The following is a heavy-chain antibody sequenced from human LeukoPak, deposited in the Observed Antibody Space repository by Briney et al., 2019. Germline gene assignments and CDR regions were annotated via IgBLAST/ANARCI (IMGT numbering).Heavy chain of an antibody. CDR3: ANTLPKQLVPWYFDY. D-gene: IGHD6-6*01. CDR1: GFTFSSYA. CDR2: ISGSGGST. V-gene: IGHV3-23*01. J-gene: IGHJ4*02. Sequence: GGSLRLSCAASGFTFSSYAMSWVRQAPGKGLEWVSAISGSGGSTYCADSVKGRFTISRDNSKNTLYLQMNSLRAEDTAVYYCANTLPKQLVPWYFDYWGQGTLVTVSS.